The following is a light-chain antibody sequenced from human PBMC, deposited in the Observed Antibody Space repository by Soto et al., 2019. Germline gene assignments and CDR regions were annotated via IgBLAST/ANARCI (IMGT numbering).Light chain of an antibody. CDR3: AAWDDSLSGRV. CDR1: SSNIGSNY. CDR2: RNN. J-gene: IGLJ3*02. Sequence: QSVLTQPPSASATPGQRVTISCSGSSSNIGSNYVYWYQQFPGPAPKLLIYRNNQRPSGVPDRFSGSKSGTSASLAISGLRSEDEADYYCAAWDDSLSGRVFGGGTKVTVL. V-gene: IGLV1-47*01.